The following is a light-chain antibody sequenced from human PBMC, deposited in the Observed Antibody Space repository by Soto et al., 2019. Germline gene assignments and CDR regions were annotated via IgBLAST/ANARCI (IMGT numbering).Light chain of an antibody. Sequence: EIVMTQFPATLAVSPGERATLSCRASQSVTSNLAWYQQKVGQPPQLLIYVSSTRATGVPARFSGSGSGTEFTLTISSLQSEDFAVYYCQQYNNWPLTFGQGTRLEIK. V-gene: IGKV3-15*01. J-gene: IGKJ5*01. CDR1: QSVTSN. CDR3: QQYNNWPLT. CDR2: VSS.